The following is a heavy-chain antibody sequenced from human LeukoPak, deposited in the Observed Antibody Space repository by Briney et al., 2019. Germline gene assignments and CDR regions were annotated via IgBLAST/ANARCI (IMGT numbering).Heavy chain of an antibody. CDR1: GFTFSSYA. CDR3: ANDEAYYDSRSDGFDI. D-gene: IGHD3-22*01. J-gene: IGHJ3*02. Sequence: PGGSLTHSCAASGFTFSSYAMSWLRQAPGKGLEWVSAISGSGGSTYDAYSVKGRFTISRDNSKNTLYLQMNSLRAEDTAVYYCANDEAYYDSRSDGFDIWGQGTMVTVSS. CDR2: ISGSGGST. V-gene: IGHV3-23*01.